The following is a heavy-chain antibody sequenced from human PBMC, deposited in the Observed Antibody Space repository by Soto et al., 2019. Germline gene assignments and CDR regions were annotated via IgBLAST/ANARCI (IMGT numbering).Heavy chain of an antibody. V-gene: IGHV3-21*01. CDR3: AREPAAAGYYYGMDV. D-gene: IGHD6-13*01. CDR1: GLTFSSYS. J-gene: IGHJ6*02. CDR2: ISSSSSYI. Sequence: LRLSCAASGLTFSSYSMNWVRQAPGKGLEWVSSISSSSSYIYYADSVKGRFTISRDNAKNSLYLQMNSLRAEDTAVYYCAREPAAAGYYYGMDVWGQGTTVTVSS.